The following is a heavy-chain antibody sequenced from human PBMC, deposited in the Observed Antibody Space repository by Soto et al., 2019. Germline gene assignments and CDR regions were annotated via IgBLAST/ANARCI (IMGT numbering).Heavy chain of an antibody. D-gene: IGHD6-13*01. CDR3: ARDWAPYSSSRRNYYYYYMDV. CDR2: INPNSGGT. J-gene: IGHJ6*03. V-gene: IGHV1-2*04. CDR1: GYTFTGYY. Sequence: ASVKVSCKASGYTFTGYYMHWVRQAPGQGLEWMGWINPNSGGTNYAQKFQGWVTMTRDTSISTAYMELSRLRSDDTAVYYCARDWAPYSSSRRNYYYYYMDVWGKGTTVTVSS.